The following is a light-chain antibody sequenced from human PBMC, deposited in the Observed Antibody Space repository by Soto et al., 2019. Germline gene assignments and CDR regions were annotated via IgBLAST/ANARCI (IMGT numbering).Light chain of an antibody. V-gene: IGKV1-5*01. CDR2: DAS. CDR1: QSISDW. CDR3: LQYDNHSWT. Sequence: DIPMTQSPSILSASVGDRVTITCRASQSISDWLAWYQHKPEKAPRLLIFDASSLKSGVPSRFSGSGSGTEFTLTISSLQPDDVATYYCLQYDNHSWTFGQGTKVEIK. J-gene: IGKJ1*01.